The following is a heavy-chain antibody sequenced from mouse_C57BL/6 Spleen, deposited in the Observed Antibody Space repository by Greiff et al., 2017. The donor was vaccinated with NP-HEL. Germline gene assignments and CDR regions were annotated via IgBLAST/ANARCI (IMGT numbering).Heavy chain of an antibody. J-gene: IGHJ4*01. D-gene: IGHD2-4*01. V-gene: IGHV5-4*01. CDR3: AREGDYDWGYAMDY. CDR2: ISDGGSYT. Sequence: EVKVVESGGGLVKPGGSLKLSCAASGFTFSSYAMSWVRQTPEKRLEWVATISDGGSYTYYPDNVKGRFTISRDNAKNNLYLQMSHLKSEDTAMYYCAREGDYDWGYAMDYWGQGTSVTVSS. CDR1: GFTFSSYA.